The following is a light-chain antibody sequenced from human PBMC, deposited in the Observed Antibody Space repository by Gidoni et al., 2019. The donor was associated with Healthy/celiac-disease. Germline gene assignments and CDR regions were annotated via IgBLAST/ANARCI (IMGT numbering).Light chain of an antibody. CDR3: MQALQTPPT. V-gene: IGKV2-28*01. CDR1: QSLLHSNGYNY. Sequence: DIVMTQSPLFLPVTPGEPASISCRSSQSLLHSNGYNYLDWYLQKPGQSPKLLIYLGSSRASGVPDRFSGSGSGTDFTLKISRVEAEDVGVYYCMQALQTPPTFGQGTRLEIK. J-gene: IGKJ5*01. CDR2: LGS.